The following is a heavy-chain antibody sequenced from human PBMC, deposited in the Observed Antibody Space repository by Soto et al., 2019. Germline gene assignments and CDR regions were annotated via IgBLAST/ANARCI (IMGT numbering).Heavy chain of an antibody. Sequence: SETLSLTCAVYGGSFSGYYWSWIRQPPGKGLEWIGEINHSGSTNYNPSLKSRVTISVDTSKNQFSLKLSSVTAADTAVYYCAQPELRTDAFDIWGQGTMVTVSS. CDR2: INHSGST. V-gene: IGHV4-34*01. CDR3: AQPELRTDAFDI. CDR1: GGSFSGYY. J-gene: IGHJ3*02. D-gene: IGHD1-7*01.